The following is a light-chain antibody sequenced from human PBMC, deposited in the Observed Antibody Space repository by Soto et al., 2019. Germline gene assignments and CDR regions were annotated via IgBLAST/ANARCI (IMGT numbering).Light chain of an antibody. Sequence: DIQLTQSPSFLSASVGDRVTITCRASQGISSYLAWYQQKPGKAHKLLIYAAYTLQSGVQLRFSGSGSGTSFTLTIRSLQPEDFATYYCQQLLSYPITFGQGTRLEIK. CDR3: QQLLSYPIT. CDR1: QGISSY. CDR2: AAY. J-gene: IGKJ5*01. V-gene: IGKV1-9*01.